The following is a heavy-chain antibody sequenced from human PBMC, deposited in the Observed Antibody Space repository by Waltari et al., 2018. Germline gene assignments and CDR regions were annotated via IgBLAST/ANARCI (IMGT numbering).Heavy chain of an antibody. CDR3: ARVVGRGVFDY. Sequence: QVQLQVSGPGLVKPSATLSLTCTVSGCAISSYCWSWSRQPPVKGLEWIGYIYSSGSTNYNPSLKSRLTISVNTSKNQFSLTLSSVTAADTAVYYCARVVGRGVFDYWGQGTLVTVSS. CDR1: GCAISSYC. CDR2: IYSSGST. J-gene: IGHJ4*02. V-gene: IGHV4-59*01. D-gene: IGHD3-10*01.